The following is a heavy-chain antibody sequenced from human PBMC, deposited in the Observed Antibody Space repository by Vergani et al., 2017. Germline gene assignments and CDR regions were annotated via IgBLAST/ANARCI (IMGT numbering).Heavy chain of an antibody. D-gene: IGHD5-12*01. Sequence: QLQLQQSGPGLVKPSQTLSLTCTVSGGSISSGDYYWSWIRQPPGKGLEWIGYIYYSGSTYYNPSLKSRVTISVDTSKNQFSLKLSSVTAADTAVYYCARDFGGYEGFDYWGQGTLVTVSS. V-gene: IGHV4-30-4*08. CDR3: ARDFGGYEGFDY. J-gene: IGHJ4*02. CDR1: GGSISSGDYY. CDR2: IYYSGST.